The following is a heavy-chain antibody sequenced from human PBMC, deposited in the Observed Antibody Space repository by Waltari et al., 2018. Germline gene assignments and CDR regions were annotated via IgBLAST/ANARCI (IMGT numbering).Heavy chain of an antibody. V-gene: IGHV1-69*15. CDR1: GGTFSSYA. CDR2: IIPIFGTA. Sequence: QVQLVQSGAEVKKPGSSVKVSCKASGGTFSSYAISWVRQAPGQGLEWMGRIIPIFGTANYAQKFQGRVTITADESTGTAYMELSSLGSEDAAVYYCAIQGYCSGGSCNQYYYYGMDVWGQGTTVTVSS. D-gene: IGHD2-15*01. J-gene: IGHJ6*02. CDR3: AIQGYCSGGSCNQYYYYGMDV.